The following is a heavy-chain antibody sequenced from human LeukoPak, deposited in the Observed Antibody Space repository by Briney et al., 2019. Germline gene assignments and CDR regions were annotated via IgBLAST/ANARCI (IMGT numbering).Heavy chain of an antibody. J-gene: IGHJ4*02. CDR2: ITGSGGGS. Sequence: GGSLRLSCAASGLTFSDYYMSWIRQAPGKGLEWVSIITGSGGGSYYADSVKGRFTLSRDNSKNTLFLQMNSLRAEDTAVYFCAKKSLWSGPFDYWGQGTLVTVFS. D-gene: IGHD3-3*01. V-gene: IGHV3-23*01. CDR3: AKKSLWSGPFDY. CDR1: GLTFSDYY.